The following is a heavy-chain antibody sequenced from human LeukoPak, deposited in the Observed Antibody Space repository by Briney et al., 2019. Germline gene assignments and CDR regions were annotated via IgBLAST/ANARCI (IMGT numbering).Heavy chain of an antibody. CDR3: ARTPFDY. CDR2: MNLNNGKA. J-gene: IGHJ4*02. CDR1: GYTFISYD. Sequence: ASVKVSCKASGYTFISYDINWVRQVTGQGLEWMGTMNLNNGKADYALKFQGRVTMTRNTSTRTAYLEMTSLKSDDTAVYFCARTPFDYWGREPWSPSPQ. V-gene: IGHV1-8*02.